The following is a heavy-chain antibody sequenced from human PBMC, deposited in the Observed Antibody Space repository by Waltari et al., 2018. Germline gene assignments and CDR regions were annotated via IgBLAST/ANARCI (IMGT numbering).Heavy chain of an antibody. D-gene: IGHD4-4*01. CDR2: INPNRGGT. CDR3: ARVDYKDVFDI. J-gene: IGHJ3*02. CDR1: GYTFTGYY. Sequence: QVQLVQSGAEVKKPGASVKVSCKASGYTFTGYYMHWVRQSPGQGLEWMGWINPNRGGTNYAQKFQGRVTMTRDTSISAAYMELRRLRSDDTAGYYCARVDYKDVFDIWGQGTMVTVSS. V-gene: IGHV1-2*02.